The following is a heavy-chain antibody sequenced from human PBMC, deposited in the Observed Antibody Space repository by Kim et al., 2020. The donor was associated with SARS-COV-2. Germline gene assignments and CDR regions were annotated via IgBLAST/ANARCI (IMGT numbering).Heavy chain of an antibody. CDR3: ARGSPNGNYRFDN. Sequence: SETLSLTCSVSGVSLSNFYFNWIRQAAGKGLEWIGRVYTSGSTIYNPSLETRLTMSIDTSKNEFSLSLTHLTAADTAVYYCARGSPNGNYRFDNWGRGILVTVSA. CDR2: VYTSGST. V-gene: IGHV4-4*07. D-gene: IGHD2-8*01. J-gene: IGHJ4*02. CDR1: GVSLSNFY.